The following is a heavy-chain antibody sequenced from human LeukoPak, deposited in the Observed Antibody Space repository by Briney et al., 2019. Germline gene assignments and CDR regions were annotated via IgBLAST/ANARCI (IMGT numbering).Heavy chain of an antibody. V-gene: IGHV4-34*01. Sequence: SETLSLTCAVYGGSFSGYYWSWIRQPPGKGLEWIGEINHSGSTNYNPSLKSRVTISVDTSKNQFSLKLSSVTAADTAVYYCAKSNYQDGPTYFDYWGQGTLVTVSS. J-gene: IGHJ4*02. CDR1: GGSFSGYY. CDR2: INHSGST. D-gene: IGHD5-24*01. CDR3: AKSNYQDGPTYFDY.